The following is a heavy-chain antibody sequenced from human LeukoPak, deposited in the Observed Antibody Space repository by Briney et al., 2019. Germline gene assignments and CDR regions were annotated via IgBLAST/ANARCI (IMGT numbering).Heavy chain of an antibody. CDR1: GFTFSSYG. D-gene: IGHD4-17*01. J-gene: IGHJ6*02. Sequence: PGGSLRLSCAASGFTFSSYGMHWVRQAPGKGLEWVAVISYDGSNKYYADSVKGRFTISRDNSKNTLYLQMNGLRAEDTAVYYCAKLNGASPLYGMDVWGQGTTVTVSS. CDR3: AKLNGASPLYGMDV. CDR2: ISYDGSNK. V-gene: IGHV3-30*18.